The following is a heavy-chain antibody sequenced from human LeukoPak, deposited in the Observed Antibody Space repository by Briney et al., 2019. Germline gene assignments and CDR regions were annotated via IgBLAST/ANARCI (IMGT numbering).Heavy chain of an antibody. V-gene: IGHV4-61*01. CDR3: ASGGYDYGDYANY. J-gene: IGHJ4*02. Sequence: HSETLSLTCTVSGGSVSSGSYYWSWIRQPPGKGLEWIGYIYYSGSTNYNPSLKSRVTISVDTSKNQFSLKLSSVTAADTAVYYCASGGYDYGDYANYWGQGTLVTVSS. CDR1: GGSVSSGSYY. D-gene: IGHD4-17*01. CDR2: IYYSGST.